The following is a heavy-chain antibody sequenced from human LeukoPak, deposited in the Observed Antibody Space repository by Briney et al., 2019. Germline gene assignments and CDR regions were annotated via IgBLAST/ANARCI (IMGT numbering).Heavy chain of an antibody. Sequence: ASVKVSCKVSGYTLTELSMHWVRQAPGKGLEWMGGFDPEDGETIYAQKFQGRVTMTEDTSTDTAYMELSSLRSEDTAVYYCAATYYDFWNGYQRPFDPWGQGTLVTVSS. V-gene: IGHV1-24*01. CDR3: AATYYDFWNGYQRPFDP. D-gene: IGHD3-3*01. CDR1: GYTLTELS. J-gene: IGHJ5*02. CDR2: FDPEDGET.